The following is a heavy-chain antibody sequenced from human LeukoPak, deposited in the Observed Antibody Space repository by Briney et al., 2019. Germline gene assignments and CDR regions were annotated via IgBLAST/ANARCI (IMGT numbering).Heavy chain of an antibody. Sequence: WGSLRLSCAASGFTFSNYAMTWVRQTPGKGLEWVSIVTGSGISTYYVDSVKGRFTISRDNSKNTLYLQMSSLRAEDTAVYYCAKDGGYPFDYWGQGTLVTVSS. CDR1: GFTFSNYA. D-gene: IGHD5-12*01. V-gene: IGHV3-23*01. J-gene: IGHJ4*02. CDR2: VTGSGIST. CDR3: AKDGGYPFDY.